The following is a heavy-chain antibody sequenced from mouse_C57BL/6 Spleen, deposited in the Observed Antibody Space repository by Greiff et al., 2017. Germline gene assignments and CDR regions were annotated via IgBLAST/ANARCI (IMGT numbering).Heavy chain of an antibody. CDR2: INPGSGGT. CDR1: GYAFTNYL. V-gene: IGHV1-54*01. D-gene: IGHD2-1*01. J-gene: IGHJ4*01. Sequence: QVQLQQSGAELVRPGTSVKVSCKASGYAFTNYLIEWVKQRPGQGLEWIGVINPGSGGTNYNEKFKGKATLTADKSYSTAYMQLSSLTSEDSAVYFCARGGVYYGNSYYAMDYWGQGTSVTVSS. CDR3: ARGGVYYGNSYYAMDY.